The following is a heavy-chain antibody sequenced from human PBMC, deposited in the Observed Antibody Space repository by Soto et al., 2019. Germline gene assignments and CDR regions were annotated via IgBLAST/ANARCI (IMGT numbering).Heavy chain of an antibody. CDR1: GFTFSSYW. Sequence: VQLVESGGGLVQPGGSLRLSCAASGFTFSSYWMSWVRQAPGKGLEWVANIKQDGSEKYYVDSVKGRFTISRDNAKNSLYLQMNSLRAEDTAVYYCARVPSSGWYYYYYGMDVWGQGTTVTVSS. J-gene: IGHJ6*02. D-gene: IGHD6-19*01. CDR3: ARVPSSGWYYYYYGMDV. V-gene: IGHV3-7*01. CDR2: IKQDGSEK.